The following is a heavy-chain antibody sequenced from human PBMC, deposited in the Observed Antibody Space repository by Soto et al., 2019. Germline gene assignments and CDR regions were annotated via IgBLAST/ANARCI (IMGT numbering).Heavy chain of an antibody. J-gene: IGHJ5*02. CDR2: ISPGSRYP. CDR1: GFTFGDSY. Sequence: GGPLRLSCAGSGFTFGDSYMSWIRQAPGKGLEWLSYISPGSRYPAYADSVKGRFTISRDNAKRSLYLQMMSLTAEDTAIYYCVRGGGGGLFDPWGQGTMVTVSS. D-gene: IGHD2-15*01. CDR3: VRGGGGGLFDP. V-gene: IGHV3-11*06.